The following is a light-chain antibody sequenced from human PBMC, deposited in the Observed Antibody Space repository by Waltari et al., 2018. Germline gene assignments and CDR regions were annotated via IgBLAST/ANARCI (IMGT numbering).Light chain of an antibody. Sequence: QSALTQPASVSGSPGQSTPLPCPAATNNLIRDNHVSWYQQHPGKAPKVIIYDVHNRPSGVSHRFSGSRSGNTASLIISGLQAEDEADYYCSSYTSSSTWVFGGGTKLTVL. CDR3: SSYTSSSTWV. V-gene: IGLV2-14*03. CDR1: TNNLIRDNH. CDR2: DVH. J-gene: IGLJ3*02.